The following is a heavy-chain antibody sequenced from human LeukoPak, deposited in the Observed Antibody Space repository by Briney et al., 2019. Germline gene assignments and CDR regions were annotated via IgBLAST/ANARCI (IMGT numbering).Heavy chain of an antibody. Sequence: SETVSLTCTVSGGSITSGDYYWSWIRQTPGKGLEWIGYVYYIGNTYYNPSLKSRVTISVDTSKNQFSLELSSVTAADTAVYFCACERYCSSTRCYTKRYIDPWGQGTLVTVSS. V-gene: IGHV4-30-4*08. CDR2: VYYIGNT. CDR3: ACERYCSSTRCYTKRYIDP. D-gene: IGHD2-2*01. CDR1: GGSITSGDYY. J-gene: IGHJ5*02.